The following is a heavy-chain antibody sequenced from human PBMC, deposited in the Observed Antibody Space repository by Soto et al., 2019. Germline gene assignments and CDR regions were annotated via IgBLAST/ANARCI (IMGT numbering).Heavy chain of an antibody. J-gene: IGHJ4*02. CDR1: GGSISSGGYY. CDR2: IYYTGSA. Sequence: QVQLQESGPGLVKPSQTLSLTCTVSGGSISSGGYYWSWIRQHPGKGLEWIGYIYYTGSAYYNPSLKSRLTISVDKSNNQFSLKLSSVTAEDTAVYYCAREAYYYDSSGYFSKYFDSWGQGTLVTVSS. D-gene: IGHD3-22*01. V-gene: IGHV4-31*03. CDR3: AREAYYYDSSGYFSKYFDS.